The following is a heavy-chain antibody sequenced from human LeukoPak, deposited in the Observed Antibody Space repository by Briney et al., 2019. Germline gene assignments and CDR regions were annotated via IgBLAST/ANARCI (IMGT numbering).Heavy chain of an antibody. CDR1: GGTFSSYA. D-gene: IGHD3-22*01. CDR3: ASGGDSSGYGAFDI. V-gene: IGHV1-69*13. J-gene: IGHJ3*02. Sequence: ASVKVSCKASGGTFSSYAISWVRQAPGQGLEWMGGIIPIFGTANYAQKFQGRVTITADESTSTAYMELSSLRSEDTAVYYCASGGDSSGYGAFDIWGQGTMVTVSS. CDR2: IIPIFGTA.